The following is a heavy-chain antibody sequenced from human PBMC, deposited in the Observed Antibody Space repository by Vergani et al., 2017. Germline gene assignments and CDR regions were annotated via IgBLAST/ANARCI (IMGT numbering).Heavy chain of an antibody. D-gene: IGHD3-22*01. CDR1: GGTFSSYA. Sequence: QVQLVQSGAEVKKPGSSVKVSCKASGGTFSSYAISWVRQAPGQGLEWMGRIIPILGIANYAQKFQGRVTITADKSTSTAYMELSSLRSEDTAVYYCARDYYDSSGFYYYYGMDVWGQGTTVTVSS. J-gene: IGHJ6*02. CDR3: ARDYYDSSGFYYYYGMDV. V-gene: IGHV1-69*04. CDR2: IIPILGIA.